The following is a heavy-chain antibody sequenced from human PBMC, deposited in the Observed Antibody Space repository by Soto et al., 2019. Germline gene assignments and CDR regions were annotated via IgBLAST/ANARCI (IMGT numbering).Heavy chain of an antibody. CDR3: AKDSYYYDSSGYFDY. D-gene: IGHD3-22*01. CDR1: GFTFSSYG. Sequence: PGGSLRLSCAASGFTFSSYGVHWVRQAPGKGLEWVAVISYDGSNKYYADSVKGRFTISRDNSKNTLYLQMNSLRAEDTAVYYCAKDSYYYDSSGYFDYWGQGTLVTVSS. V-gene: IGHV3-30*18. CDR2: ISYDGSNK. J-gene: IGHJ4*02.